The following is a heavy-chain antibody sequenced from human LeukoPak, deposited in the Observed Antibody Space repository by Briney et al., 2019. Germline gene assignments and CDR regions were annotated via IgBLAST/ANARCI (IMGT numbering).Heavy chain of an antibody. CDR2: INYNGRS. CDR3: ARVFTVVTAIDY. CDR1: GYSISSGYY. V-gene: IGHV4-38-2*02. D-gene: IGHD4-23*01. J-gene: IGHJ4*02. Sequence: KASETLSLTCTVSGYSISSGYYWGWIRQPPGKGREWIGGINYNGRSNYNTSLHSRGAISVDTSKNQFSLKLSSVTAADTAVYYCARVFTVVTAIDYWGQGTLVTVSS.